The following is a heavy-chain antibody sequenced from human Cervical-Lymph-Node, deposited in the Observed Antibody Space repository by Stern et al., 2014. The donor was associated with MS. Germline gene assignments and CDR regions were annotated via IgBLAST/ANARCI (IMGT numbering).Heavy chain of an antibody. D-gene: IGHD2-15*01. CDR3: AREALLGGNYYALDV. CDR2: STPIFGTA. V-gene: IGHV1-69*06. Sequence: QVQLVESGAEVKKPGSSVKVSCKAFGGTFSSYTMSWVRQAPGKGLEWMGRSTPIFGTANYAQKFQDRVTITADKFTSTAYMALNSLRSEDTAVYYCAREALLGGNYYALDVWGQGTTVTVSS. J-gene: IGHJ6*02. CDR1: GGTFSSYT.